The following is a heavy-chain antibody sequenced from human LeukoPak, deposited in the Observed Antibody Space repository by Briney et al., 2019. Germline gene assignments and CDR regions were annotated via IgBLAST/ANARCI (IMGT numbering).Heavy chain of an antibody. CDR1: GYTFTSYY. CDR2: INPSDGST. CDR3: ARDSSGYWYYFDY. V-gene: IGHV1-46*01. J-gene: IGHJ4*02. Sequence: ASVKVSCKASGYTFTSYYMHWVRQAPGQGLEWMGIINPSDGSTSYAQKFQGRVTMTRDTSTSTVYMELSSLRSENTAVYYCARDSSGYWYYFDYWGQGTLVTVSS. D-gene: IGHD3-22*01.